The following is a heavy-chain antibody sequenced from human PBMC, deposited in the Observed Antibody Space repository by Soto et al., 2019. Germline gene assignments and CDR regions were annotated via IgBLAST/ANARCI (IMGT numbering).Heavy chain of an antibody. CDR2: IIPIFGTA. D-gene: IGHD2-21*02. V-gene: IGHV1-69*06. Sequence: AASVKVSCKASGGTFSSYAISWVRQAPGQGLEWMGGIIPIFGTANYAQKFQGRVTITADKSTSTAYMELSSLRSEDTAAYYCATVVTAASYYYYGMDVWGQGTTVTVSS. CDR3: ATVVTAASYYYYGMDV. J-gene: IGHJ6*02. CDR1: GGTFSSYA.